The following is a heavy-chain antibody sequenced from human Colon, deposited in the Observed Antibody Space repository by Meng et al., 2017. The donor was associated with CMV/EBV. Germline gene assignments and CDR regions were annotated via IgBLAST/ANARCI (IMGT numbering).Heavy chain of an antibody. J-gene: IGHJ4*02. Sequence: GESLKISCAASGFTFNRNSMSWVRQAPGKGLEWVSGINGVGDITYYADSVKGRFTISRDNSKNTLYLRMIDLRAEDTAVYYCARDLVGGWPDYWVQGTLVTVSS. CDR1: GFTFNRNS. V-gene: IGHV3-23*01. D-gene: IGHD3-16*01. CDR3: ARDLVGGWPDY. CDR2: INGVGDIT.